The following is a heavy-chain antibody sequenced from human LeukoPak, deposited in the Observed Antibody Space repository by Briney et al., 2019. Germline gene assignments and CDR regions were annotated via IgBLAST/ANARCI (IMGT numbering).Heavy chain of an antibody. V-gene: IGHV3-74*01. CDR1: SIRFADHW. J-gene: IGHJ4*02. CDR2: SDRVGVVR. CDR3: VASRWSGALDF. Sequence: PGGSLRLSCVGSSIRFADHWMLWVRQVPGEPPAWVARSDRVGVVREYADSVKGRFTIPRDNARNTIHLEMNRLKVEDTAIYYCVASRWSGALDFWGQGSLVTVSS. D-gene: IGHD3-3*01.